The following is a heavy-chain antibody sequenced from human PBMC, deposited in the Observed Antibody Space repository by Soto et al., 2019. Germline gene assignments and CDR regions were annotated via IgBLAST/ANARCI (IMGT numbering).Heavy chain of an antibody. D-gene: IGHD3-9*01. Sequence: GGSLRLSCAASGFTFSSYAMHWVRQAPGKGLEWVAVISYDGSNKYYADSVKGRFTISRDNSKNTLYLQMNSLRAEDTAVYYCARDIGDNRYFDWLLNYYGMDVWGQGTTVTVSS. CDR2: ISYDGSNK. CDR3: ARDIGDNRYFDWLLNYYGMDV. V-gene: IGHV3-30-3*01. CDR1: GFTFSSYA. J-gene: IGHJ6*02.